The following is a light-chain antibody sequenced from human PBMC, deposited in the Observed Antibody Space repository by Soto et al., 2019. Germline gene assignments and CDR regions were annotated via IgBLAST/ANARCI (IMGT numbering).Light chain of an antibody. CDR3: QQYNSPSYT. J-gene: IGKJ2*01. CDR1: QSISSW. CDR2: DAS. V-gene: IGKV1-5*01. Sequence: DLQMTQSPSTLSASVGDRVTITCRASQSISSWLAWYQQKPGKAPKLLIYDASSLESGVPSRFSGSGSGTEFTLTISSLQPDDFATYYCQQYNSPSYTFGQGTKLEIK.